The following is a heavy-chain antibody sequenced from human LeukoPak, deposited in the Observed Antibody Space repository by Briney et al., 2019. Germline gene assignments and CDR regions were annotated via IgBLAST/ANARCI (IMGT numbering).Heavy chain of an antibody. CDR3: ARGLVGASLAAFDI. D-gene: IGHD1-26*01. V-gene: IGHV1-8*01. Sequence: VSVKVSCKASGYTFTSYDINWVRQATGQGLEWMGWTNPNSGNTGYAQKFQGRVTMTRNTSISTAYMELSSLRSDDTAVYYCARGLVGASLAAFDIWGQGTMVTVSS. CDR2: TNPNSGNT. J-gene: IGHJ3*02. CDR1: GYTFTSYD.